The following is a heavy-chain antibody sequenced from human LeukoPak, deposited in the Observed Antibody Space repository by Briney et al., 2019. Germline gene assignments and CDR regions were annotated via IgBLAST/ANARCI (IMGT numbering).Heavy chain of an antibody. CDR1: GGSISSYY. V-gene: IGHV4-59*01. Sequence: PSETLSHTCTVSGGSISSYYWSWIRQPPGKGLEWIGYIYYSGSTNYNPSLKSRVTISVDTSKNQFSLKLSSVTAADTAVYYCARGDYYGSGSPFYYYYMDVWGKGTTVTVSS. CDR2: IYYSGST. CDR3: ARGDYYGSGSPFYYYYMDV. D-gene: IGHD3-10*01. J-gene: IGHJ6*03.